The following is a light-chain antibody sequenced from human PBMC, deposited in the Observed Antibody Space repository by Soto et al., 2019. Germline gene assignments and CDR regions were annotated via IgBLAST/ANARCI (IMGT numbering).Light chain of an antibody. Sequence: SVLTQPASVSGSPGQSITISCTGTSSDVGGYNYVSWYQPHPGKAPKLMIYAVSNRPSGVSNRFSGSKSGNTAALTIAGRQAEDEADEYCSSYTSSSTVVVGGGTKRTVL. CDR2: AVS. CDR1: SSDVGGYNY. V-gene: IGLV2-14*01. J-gene: IGLJ2*01. CDR3: SSYTSSSTVV.